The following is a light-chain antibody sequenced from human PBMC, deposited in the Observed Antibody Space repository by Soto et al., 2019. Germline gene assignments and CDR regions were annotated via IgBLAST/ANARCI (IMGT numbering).Light chain of an antibody. CDR2: GAS. Sequence: EIMLTQSQATLSVCPGGRATISCLASQSVSSNLAWYRQRPGQPPRLLIYGASTRATGIPARFSGSGSGTEFTLTISSLQSEDFAVYYCQQYNNWPRTFGQGTKVDI. J-gene: IGKJ1*01. CDR3: QQYNNWPRT. V-gene: IGKV3D-15*01. CDR1: QSVSSN.